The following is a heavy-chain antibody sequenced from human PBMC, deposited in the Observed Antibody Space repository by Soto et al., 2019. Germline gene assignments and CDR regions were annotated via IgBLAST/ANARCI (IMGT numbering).Heavy chain of an antibody. J-gene: IGHJ4*02. D-gene: IGHD6-19*01. CDR2: INYSGST. V-gene: IGHV4-39*01. CDR1: GGSISSNGRY. Sequence: QLQESGPGRVKPSETLSLTCTVSGGSISSNGRYWGWIRQPPGKGLEWIASINYSGSTYHNPSLKSRVTISIDRSKNQFSLRLSSVTAADTAVYYCARLGSSGWYQGSYLDSWGQGSLVTASS. CDR3: ARLGSSGWYQGSYLDS.